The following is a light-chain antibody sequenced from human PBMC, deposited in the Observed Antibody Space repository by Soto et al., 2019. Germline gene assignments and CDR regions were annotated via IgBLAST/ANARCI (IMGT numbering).Light chain of an antibody. Sequence: DIQMTQSPSSLSASIGDRVTITCRAGQDIGDDLSWYQLKPGKAPKRLIYSASNLHSGVPSRFSGLGSGTDFALTITSLQPDDSATYYCQQSYTTVYSFGQGTKVEIK. V-gene: IGKV1-39*01. CDR3: QQSYTTVYS. J-gene: IGKJ2*01. CDR2: SAS. CDR1: QDIGDD.